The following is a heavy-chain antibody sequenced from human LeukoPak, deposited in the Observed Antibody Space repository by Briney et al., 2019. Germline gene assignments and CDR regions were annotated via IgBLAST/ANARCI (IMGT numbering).Heavy chain of an antibody. D-gene: IGHD1-26*01. Sequence: GGSLRLSCAASGFTFSSSDMNWVRQAPGKGLEWVSYISSSTDIIHYADSVKGRFTISRDNAKNSLYLQLNSLRAEDTAVYYCARVGRSVTHDNWFDLWGQGTLVTVFS. CDR1: GFTFSSSD. CDR2: ISSSTDII. CDR3: ARVGRSVTHDNWFDL. V-gene: IGHV3-48*01. J-gene: IGHJ5*02.